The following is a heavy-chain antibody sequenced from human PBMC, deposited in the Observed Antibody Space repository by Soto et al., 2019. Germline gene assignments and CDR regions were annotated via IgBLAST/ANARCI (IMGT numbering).Heavy chain of an antibody. V-gene: IGHV1-8*01. CDR2: MNPNSGNT. J-gene: IGHJ3*02. CDR1: GYTFTSYD. CDR3: ARVAAAGTSGAFDI. Sequence: ASVKVSCKAPGYTFTSYDINWVRQATGQGLGWMGWMNPNSGNTGYAQKFQGRVTMTRNTYISTAYMELSSLRSEDTAVYYCARVAAAGTSGAFDIWGQGTMVTVSS. D-gene: IGHD6-13*01.